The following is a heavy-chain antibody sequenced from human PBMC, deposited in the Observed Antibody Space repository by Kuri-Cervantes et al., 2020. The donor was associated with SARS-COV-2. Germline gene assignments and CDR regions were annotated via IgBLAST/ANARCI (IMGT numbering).Heavy chain of an antibody. CDR2: INPNSGGT. CDR1: GYTFTGYY. Sequence: ASVKVSCKASGYTFTGYYMHWVRQAPGQGLEWMGWINPNSGGTDYAQKFQGRVTMTRDTSISTAYMELSRLRSDDTAVYYCARGPPRYCGSSTSCYRGGGYYYYMDVWGKETTVTVSS. J-gene: IGHJ6*03. D-gene: IGHD2-2*02. CDR3: ARGPPRYCGSSTSCYRGGGYYYYMDV. V-gene: IGHV1-2*02.